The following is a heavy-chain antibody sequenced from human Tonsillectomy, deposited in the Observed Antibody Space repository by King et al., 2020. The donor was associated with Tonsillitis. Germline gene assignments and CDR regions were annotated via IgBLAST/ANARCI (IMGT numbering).Heavy chain of an antibody. CDR1: GFTFSDYG. CDR2: ISYDAANK. CDR3: AKDFGYYRSAYYFDY. V-gene: IGHV3-30*18. Sequence: QLVQSGGGVVQPGRSLRLSCAGSGFTFSDYGIHWVRQAPGKGLEWVAVISYDAANKYYADSVKGRFTISRDNSKDTVYLQMNSLRADDTAVYYCAKDFGYYRSAYYFDYWGQGTLVTVSS. D-gene: IGHD4-17*01. J-gene: IGHJ4*02.